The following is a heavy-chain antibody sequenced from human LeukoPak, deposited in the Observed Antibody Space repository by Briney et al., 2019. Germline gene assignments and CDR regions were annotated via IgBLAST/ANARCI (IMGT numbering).Heavy chain of an antibody. J-gene: IGHJ6*03. D-gene: IGHD3-10*01. CDR2: ISSSGSTI. Sequence: GGSLRLSCAASGFTFSSYSMNWVCQAPGKGLEWVSHISSSGSTIYYADSVKGRFTISRDNAKNSLYLQMNSLRAEDTAVYYCATGITMVRGVIAPYYMDVWGKGTTVTISS. V-gene: IGHV3-48*04. CDR3: ATGITMVRGVIAPYYMDV. CDR1: GFTFSSYS.